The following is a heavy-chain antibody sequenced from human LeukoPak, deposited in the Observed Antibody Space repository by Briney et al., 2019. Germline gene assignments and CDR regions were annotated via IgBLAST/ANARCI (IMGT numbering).Heavy chain of an antibody. D-gene: IGHD3-10*01. CDR3: ACSGLLWFGELLGAFDI. CDR1: GDSVSSNSAA. J-gene: IGHJ3*02. Sequence: SQTLSLTCAISGDSVSSNSAAWNWIRQSPSRGLEWLGRTYYRSKWYNDYAVSVKSRITINPDTSKNQFSLQLNSVTPEDTAVYYCACSGLLWFGELLGAFDIWGQGTMVTVSS. V-gene: IGHV6-1*01. CDR2: TYYRSKWYN.